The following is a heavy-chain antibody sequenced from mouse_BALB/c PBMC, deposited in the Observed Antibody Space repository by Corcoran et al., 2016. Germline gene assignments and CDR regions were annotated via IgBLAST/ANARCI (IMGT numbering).Heavy chain of an antibody. CDR2: ISCYNGAT. Sequence: LVQTGASVKLSCKASGYSFPGYYMHWVKQSHGKSLEWIGYISCYNGATSYNQKFKGKATFNVDTSSSTAYMQFNSLTSEDSAVYYCASGDYVSFAYWGQGTLVTVSA. D-gene: IGHD2-4*01. J-gene: IGHJ3*01. V-gene: IGHV1S34*01. CDR1: GYSFPGYY. CDR3: ASGDYVSFAY.